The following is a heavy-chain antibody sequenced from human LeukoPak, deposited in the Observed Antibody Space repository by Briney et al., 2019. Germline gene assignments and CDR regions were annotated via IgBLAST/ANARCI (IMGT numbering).Heavy chain of an antibody. J-gene: IGHJ4*02. Sequence: ASETLSLTCTVSGGSISSYYWSWIRQPPGKGLEWIGNIYYSGSTNYNPSLKSRVTISVDTSKNQFSLKLSSVTAADTAVYYCARQGRTYGDYVDYWGQGTLVTVSS. CDR1: GGSISSYY. CDR3: ARQGRTYGDYVDY. V-gene: IGHV4-59*08. CDR2: IYYSGST. D-gene: IGHD4-17*01.